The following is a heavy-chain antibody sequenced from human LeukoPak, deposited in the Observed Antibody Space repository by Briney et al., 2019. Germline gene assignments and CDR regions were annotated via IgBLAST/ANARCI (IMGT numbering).Heavy chain of an antibody. D-gene: IGHD3-9*01. Sequence: KPGGSLRLSCAASGFTFSAYSMNWVRQHPGKGLEWVSSITSSGNYIYYADSLKGRFTISRDNAKNSLYLQMNSLRAEDTAVYYCARVGGDYGILTGYFYWGQGALVTVSS. J-gene: IGHJ4*02. CDR2: ITSSGNYI. CDR3: ARVGGDYGILTGYFY. V-gene: IGHV3-21*01. CDR1: GFTFSAYS.